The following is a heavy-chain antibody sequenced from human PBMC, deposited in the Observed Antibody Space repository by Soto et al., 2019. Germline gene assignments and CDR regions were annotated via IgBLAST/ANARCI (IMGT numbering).Heavy chain of an antibody. CDR3: AHRRGTHYYTF. J-gene: IGHJ4*02. CDR1: GFSLSTSGVG. D-gene: IGHD3-10*01. CDR2: IYWNDDK. V-gene: IGHV2-5*01. Sequence: QITLKESGPTLVKPTQTLTLTCTFSGFSLSTSGVGVGWIRQPPGKALEWLALIYWNDDKRYSPSLKCRLPLSRDPSKNHVVLTMTNMDPVDTATYYWAHRRGTHYYTFWGQGTLVTVSS.